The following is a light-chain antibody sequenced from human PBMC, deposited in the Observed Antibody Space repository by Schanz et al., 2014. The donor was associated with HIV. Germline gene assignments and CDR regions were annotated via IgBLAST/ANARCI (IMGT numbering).Light chain of an antibody. CDR1: QRLSSSY. J-gene: IGKJ4*01. Sequence: EIVLTQSPATLSLSPGERATLSCGASQRLSSSYLAWYQQKPGQPPRLVIYATSTRAAGIPDRFSGSGSGTDFTLTISSLEPEDFAVYYCQQRSNWPLTFGGGTKVEFK. CDR2: ATS. V-gene: IGKV3D-20*02. CDR3: QQRSNWPLT.